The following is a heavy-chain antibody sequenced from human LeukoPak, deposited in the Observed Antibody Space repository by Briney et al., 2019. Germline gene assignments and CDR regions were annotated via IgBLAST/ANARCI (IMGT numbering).Heavy chain of an antibody. V-gene: IGHV4-59*01. D-gene: IGHD3-9*01. J-gene: IGHJ6*03. Sequence: SETLSLTCTVSGGSISSYYWSWIRQPPGKGLEWIGYIYYSGSTNYNPSLKSRVTISVDTSKNQFSLKLSSVTAADTAVYYCARVSGRILTRYYHYYMDVWGKGTTVTISS. CDR3: ARVSGRILTRYYHYYMDV. CDR2: IYYSGST. CDR1: GGSISSYY.